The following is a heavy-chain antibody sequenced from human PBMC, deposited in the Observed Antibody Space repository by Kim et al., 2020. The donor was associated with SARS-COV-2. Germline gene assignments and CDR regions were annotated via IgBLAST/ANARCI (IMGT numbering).Heavy chain of an antibody. CDR1: GFTFSNYA. Sequence: GGSLRLSCAASGFTFSNYAMSWVRQAPGKGLEWVSTISGSDGSTYYADSVRGRFTNSRDNSKNTLYLQMNSLRAEDTAVYYCAKKFHYGSGSYLYYFDYWGQGTLVTVSS. V-gene: IGHV3-23*01. J-gene: IGHJ4*02. CDR2: ISGSDGST. D-gene: IGHD3-10*01. CDR3: AKKFHYGSGSYLYYFDY.